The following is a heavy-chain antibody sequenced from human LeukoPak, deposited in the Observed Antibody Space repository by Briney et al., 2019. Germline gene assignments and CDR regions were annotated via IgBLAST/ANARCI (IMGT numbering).Heavy chain of an antibody. CDR3: ARSPYSTRTNWFDP. V-gene: IGHV1-2*02. D-gene: IGHD6-13*01. Sequence: GASVKVSCKASGYTFTGYYMHWVRQAPGQGLEWVGWINPKSGGTNYAQKFQGRVTMTRDTSISTAYMELSRLRSDDTAVFYCARSPYSTRTNWFDPWGQGTLVTVSS. CDR2: INPKSGGT. CDR1: GYTFTGYY. J-gene: IGHJ5*02.